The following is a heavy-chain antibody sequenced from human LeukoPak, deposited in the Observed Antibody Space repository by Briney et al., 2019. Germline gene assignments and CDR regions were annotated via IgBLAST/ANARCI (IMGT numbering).Heavy chain of an antibody. CDR3: AREGSGATDAFDI. V-gene: IGHV3-48*01. D-gene: IGHD1-26*01. CDR2: ISSSSSTI. Sequence: GGSLRLSCGASGFTFTTHWIHWVRQAPGKGLEWVSYISSSSSTIYYADSVKGRFTISRDNAKNSLYLQMNSLRAEDTAVYYCAREGSGATDAFDIWGQGTMVTVSS. CDR1: GFTFTTHW. J-gene: IGHJ3*02.